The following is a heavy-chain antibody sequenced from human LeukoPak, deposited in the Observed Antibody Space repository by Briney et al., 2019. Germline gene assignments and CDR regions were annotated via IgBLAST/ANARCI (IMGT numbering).Heavy chain of an antibody. CDR2: INSDGSST. Sequence: GGSLRLSCAASGFPFSSYGMHWVRQAPGKGLVWVSRINSDGSSTSYADSVKGRFTISRDNAKNTLYLQMNSLRAEDTAVYYCARDAVDTANAVWGQGTTVTVSS. CDR1: GFPFSSYG. V-gene: IGHV3-74*01. J-gene: IGHJ6*02. CDR3: ARDAVDTANAV. D-gene: IGHD5-18*01.